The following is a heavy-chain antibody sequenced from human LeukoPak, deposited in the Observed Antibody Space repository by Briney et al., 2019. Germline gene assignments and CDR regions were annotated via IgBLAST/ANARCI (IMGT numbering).Heavy chain of an antibody. V-gene: IGHV1-18*01. Sequence: ASVKVSCKASGYTFTNYGISWVRQTPGQGLECMGWISAYSGNTNYAQNLQGRVTMTTDTSTSTAYMELRSLRSDDTAVYYCARAPEDYDFWSGPFDYWGRGTLVTVSS. D-gene: IGHD3-3*01. J-gene: IGHJ4*02. CDR1: GYTFTNYG. CDR2: ISAYSGNT. CDR3: ARAPEDYDFWSGPFDY.